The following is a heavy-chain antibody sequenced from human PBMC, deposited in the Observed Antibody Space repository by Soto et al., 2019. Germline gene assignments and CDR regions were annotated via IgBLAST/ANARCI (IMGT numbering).Heavy chain of an antibody. V-gene: IGHV4-34*09. D-gene: IGHD1-7*01. J-gene: IGHJ5*02. CDR3: ARDLTRNSNCFPP. Sequence: SQTLSLTCAVYGGSFSGYYWSWIRQPPGKGLEWIGYIYYTGKTYYNPSLEGRVSISVDTSKNQFFLELTSVTAAYTAVYYCARDLTRNSNCFPPSGQGTPVTVS. CDR1: GGSFSGYY. CDR2: IYYTGKT.